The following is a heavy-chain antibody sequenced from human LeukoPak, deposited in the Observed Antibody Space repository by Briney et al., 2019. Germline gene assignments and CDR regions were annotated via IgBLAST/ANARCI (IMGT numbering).Heavy chain of an antibody. CDR1: GFTFSSYG. D-gene: IGHD6-19*01. V-gene: IGHV3-30*18. J-gene: IGHJ4*02. CDR3: AKDAAYSSGALDY. Sequence: GGSLRLSCAASGFTFSSYGMHWVRQAPGKGLEWVAVISYDGSNKYYADSVKGRFTISRDNSKNTLYLQMNSLRAEDTAVYYCAKDAAYSSGALDYWGQGTLVTVYS. CDR2: ISYDGSNK.